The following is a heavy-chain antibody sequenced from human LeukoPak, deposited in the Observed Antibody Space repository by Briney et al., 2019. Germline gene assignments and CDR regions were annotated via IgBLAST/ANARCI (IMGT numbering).Heavy chain of an antibody. J-gene: IGHJ4*02. V-gene: IGHV3-23*01. Sequence: GGSLRLSCAASGFTFSSYAMSWVRQAPGKGLEWVSTISGSGASTYYADSVKGRFTISRDNSKNTLYLQMNSLRAEDTAVYYCVYSSSLGTGFDYWGQGTLVTVSS. CDR3: VYSSSLGTGFDY. CDR1: GFTFSSYA. D-gene: IGHD6-13*01. CDR2: ISGSGAST.